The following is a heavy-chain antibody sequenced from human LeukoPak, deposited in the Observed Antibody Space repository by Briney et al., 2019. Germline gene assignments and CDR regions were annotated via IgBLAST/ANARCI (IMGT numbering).Heavy chain of an antibody. V-gene: IGHV3-13*01. Sequence: PGGSLRLSCAASGFTFSSYDMHWVRQATGKGLEWVSAIGTAGDTYYPGSVKGRFTISRENAKNSLYLQMNSLRAGDTAVYYRARGPSYYYGSGSYPYYYYMDVWGKGTTVTVSS. J-gene: IGHJ6*03. CDR3: ARGPSYYYGSGSYPYYYYMDV. D-gene: IGHD3-10*01. CDR1: GFTFSSYD. CDR2: IGTAGDT.